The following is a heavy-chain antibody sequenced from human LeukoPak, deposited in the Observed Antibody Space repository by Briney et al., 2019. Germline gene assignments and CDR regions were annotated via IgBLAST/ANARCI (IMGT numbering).Heavy chain of an antibody. CDR2: ISDDGSRQ. CDR1: GFTFSNYA. V-gene: IGHV3-30-3*01. Sequence: QAGRSLRLSCAATGFTFSNYAIHWGRQAPGKGLEWVAFISDDGSRQHYADSVKGRFTISRDNSKNTLNLQMNSLRAEDTAVYYCVKDRTGAYTLDYWGQGTLVTVSS. J-gene: IGHJ4*02. D-gene: IGHD3-16*01. CDR3: VKDRTGAYTLDY.